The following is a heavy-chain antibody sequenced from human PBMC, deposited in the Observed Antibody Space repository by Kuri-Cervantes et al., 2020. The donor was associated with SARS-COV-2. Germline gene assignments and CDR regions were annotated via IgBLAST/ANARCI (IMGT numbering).Heavy chain of an antibody. D-gene: IGHD3-22*01. V-gene: IGHV1-69*13. CDR2: IIPAVCTP. CDR3: TRDSVSSYYVSGGKYYADY. Sequence: PVKVSCKASGYTLTGYYMHWVRQAPGQGLEWVGGIIPAVCTPNYARNLQGRVTITADESTSTAYMELSSLRSEDTAVYYGTRDSVSSYYVSGGKYYADYWGRGTLVTVSS. CDR1: GYTLTGYY. J-gene: IGHJ4*02.